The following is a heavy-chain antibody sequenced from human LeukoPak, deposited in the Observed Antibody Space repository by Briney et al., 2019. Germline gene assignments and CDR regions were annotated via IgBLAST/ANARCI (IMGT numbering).Heavy chain of an antibody. J-gene: IGHJ4*02. CDR2: IQSGGTT. CDR3: AKAGIAAAGGDY. Sequence: GGSLRLSCAASGFTVSSDYMNWVRQAPGKGLEWVSVIQSGGTTYYADSVKGRFTISRDNSKNTLYLQMNSLRAEDTAVYYCAKAGIAAAGGDYWGQGTLVTVSS. D-gene: IGHD6-13*01. CDR1: GFTVSSDY. V-gene: IGHV3-53*01.